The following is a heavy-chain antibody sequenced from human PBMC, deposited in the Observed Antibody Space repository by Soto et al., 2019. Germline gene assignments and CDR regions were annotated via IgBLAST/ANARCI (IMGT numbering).Heavy chain of an antibody. CDR3: ARESEDLTSNFDY. V-gene: IGHV4-31*03. Sequence: LSLTCTASGGSISSGGYYWSWIRQHPGKGLEWIGYINYSGSTYYNPSLKSRVTISVDTSKNQFYLKLSSVTAEDTAVYYCARESEDLTSNFDYWGQGTLVTVSS. J-gene: IGHJ4*02. CDR1: GGSISSGGYY. CDR2: INYSGST.